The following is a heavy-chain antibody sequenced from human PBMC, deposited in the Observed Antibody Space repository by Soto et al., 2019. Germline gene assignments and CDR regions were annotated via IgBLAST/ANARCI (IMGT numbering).Heavy chain of an antibody. CDR1: GFTFSSYG. V-gene: IGHV3-33*01. CDR3: ARDDLDP. CDR2: IWYDGSNK. Sequence: QVQLVESGGGVVQPGRSLRLSCAASGFTFSSYGMHWVRLAPGKGLEWVAVIWYDGSNKYYGDSVKGRFTISEDNSKNTLDLQMNSLRAEDTAVYYCARDDLDPWGQGTLVTVSS. J-gene: IGHJ5*02.